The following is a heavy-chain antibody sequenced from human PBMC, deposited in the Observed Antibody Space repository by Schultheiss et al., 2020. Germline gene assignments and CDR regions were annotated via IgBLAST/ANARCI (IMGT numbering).Heavy chain of an antibody. CDR2: INPNSGGT. V-gene: IGHV1-2*06. D-gene: IGHD1-26*01. CDR3: ARVRLAYSGRLIPRDWFDP. J-gene: IGHJ5*02. CDR1: GGTFSSYA. Sequence: ASVKVSCKASGGTFSSYAISWVRQAPGQGLEWMGRINPNSGGTSHAQSLRGRVTVTRDTSISTAYMELSSLRSEDTAVYYCARVRLAYSGRLIPRDWFDPWGQGTLVNVSS.